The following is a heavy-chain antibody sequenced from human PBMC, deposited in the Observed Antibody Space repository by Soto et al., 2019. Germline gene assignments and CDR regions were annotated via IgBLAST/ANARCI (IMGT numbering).Heavy chain of an antibody. J-gene: IGHJ4*02. Sequence: SETLSLTCAVSGYSISSGYYWGWIRQPPGKGLEGIGSIYHSGSTYYNPSLKSRVTISVDTSKNQFSLKLSSVTAADTAVYYCARGVVGATHSYYFDYWGQGTLVTVSS. CDR2: IYHSGST. D-gene: IGHD1-26*01. CDR3: ARGVVGATHSYYFDY. CDR1: GYSISSGYY. V-gene: IGHV4-38-2*01.